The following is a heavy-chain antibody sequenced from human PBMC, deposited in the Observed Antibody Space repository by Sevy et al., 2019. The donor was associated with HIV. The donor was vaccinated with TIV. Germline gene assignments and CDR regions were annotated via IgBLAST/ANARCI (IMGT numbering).Heavy chain of an antibody. D-gene: IGHD6-13*01. V-gene: IGHV4-59*01. CDR2: IYYSGST. Sequence: SETLSLTCTVSGGSISSYYWSWIRQPPGKGLEWIGYIYYSGSTNYNPSLKSRVTISVDTSKNQFSLKLSSVTAADTAVYYCARGRGVAAGHTNSFDPWGQGTLVTVSS. CDR1: GGSISSYY. J-gene: IGHJ5*02. CDR3: ARGRGVAAGHTNSFDP.